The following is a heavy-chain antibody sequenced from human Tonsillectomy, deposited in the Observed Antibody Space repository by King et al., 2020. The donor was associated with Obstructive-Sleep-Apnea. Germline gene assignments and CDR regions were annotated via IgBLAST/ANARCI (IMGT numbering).Heavy chain of an antibody. Sequence: QLQESGPGLVKPSETLSLTCTVSGYSISSGYYWGWIRQPPGKGLEWSGGIYHSGSTYYNPSLKSRVTISVDTSQNQFSLELSSVTAPDTAVYYCARDIGIVGATADYWGQGTLVTVSS. CDR3: ARDIGIVGATADY. J-gene: IGHJ4*02. CDR1: GYSISSGYY. V-gene: IGHV4-38-2*02. CDR2: IYHSGST. D-gene: IGHD1-26*01.